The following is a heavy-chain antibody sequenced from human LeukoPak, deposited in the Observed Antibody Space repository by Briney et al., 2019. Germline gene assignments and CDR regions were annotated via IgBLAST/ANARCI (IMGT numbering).Heavy chain of an antibody. CDR1: GFTFTDYW. Sequence: GGSLRLSCAASGFTFTDYWMSWVRQAPGKGLEWVANIKRDGSEKYYVDSVKGRFTISRDNTKNSLYLQMNSLRTEDTAVYYCARGRGSWYGVYFDYWGQGTLVTVSS. J-gene: IGHJ4*02. CDR2: IKRDGSEK. D-gene: IGHD6-13*01. CDR3: ARGRGSWYGVYFDY. V-gene: IGHV3-7*01.